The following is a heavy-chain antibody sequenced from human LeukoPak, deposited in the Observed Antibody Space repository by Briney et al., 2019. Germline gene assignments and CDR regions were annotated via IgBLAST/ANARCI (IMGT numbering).Heavy chain of an antibody. D-gene: IGHD3-3*01. Sequence: SETLSLTCAVYGGSFSGYYWSWIRQPPGKGLEWIGEVHLDGRTNYNPPLESRLTMSVDVSENQVSLKLTSVTAADTAVYYCAREGGFYRPLDYSGQGTLVTVSS. V-gene: IGHV4-34*01. CDR1: GGSFSGYY. J-gene: IGHJ4*02. CDR2: VHLDGRT. CDR3: AREGGFYRPLDY.